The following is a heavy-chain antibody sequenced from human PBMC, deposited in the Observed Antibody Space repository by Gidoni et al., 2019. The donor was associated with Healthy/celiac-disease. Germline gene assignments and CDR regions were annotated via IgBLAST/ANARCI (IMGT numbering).Heavy chain of an antibody. D-gene: IGHD3-10*01. CDR3: ARETFGSGSYYNVDYYYGMDV. J-gene: IGHJ6*02. V-gene: IGHV4-30-4*01. CDR2: IYYSGST. CDR1: GGSISSGDYY. Sequence: QVQLQESGPGLVKPSQTLSLTCTVSGGSISSGDYYWSWIRQPPGKGLEWIGYIYYSGSTYYNPSLKSRVTISVDTSKNQFSLKLSSVTAADTAVYYCARETFGSGSYYNVDYYYGMDVWGQGTTVTVSS.